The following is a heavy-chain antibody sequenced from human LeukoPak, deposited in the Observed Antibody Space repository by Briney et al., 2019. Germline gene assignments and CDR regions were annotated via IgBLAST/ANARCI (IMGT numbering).Heavy chain of an antibody. CDR1: GVSMNNYD. V-gene: IGHV4-59*08. CDR3: VRQPGSTAAFDT. CDR2: SHNNGES. Sequence: SDTLSLTCIVSGVSMNNYDWRWIRQTPGKGLEWIAYSHNNGESRYNPSLKSRITISVYTSKSEFTLKLSSVTAADTYIYYCVRQPGSTAAFDTWGQGTMVTVS. J-gene: IGHJ3*02. D-gene: IGHD5-18*01.